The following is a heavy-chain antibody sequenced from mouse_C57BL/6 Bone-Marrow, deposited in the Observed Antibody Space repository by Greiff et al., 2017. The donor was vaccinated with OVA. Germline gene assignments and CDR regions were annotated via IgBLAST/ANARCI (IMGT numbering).Heavy chain of an antibody. V-gene: IGHV1-81*01. Sequence: QVQLKESGAELARPGASVKLSCKASGYTFTSYGISWVKQRTGQGLEWIGEIYPRSGNTYYNEKFKGKATLTADKSSSTAYMELRSLTSEDSAVYFCARSHYYGRDWYFDVWGTGTTVTVSS. J-gene: IGHJ1*03. CDR3: ARSHYYGRDWYFDV. D-gene: IGHD1-1*01. CDR2: IYPRSGNT. CDR1: GYTFTSYG.